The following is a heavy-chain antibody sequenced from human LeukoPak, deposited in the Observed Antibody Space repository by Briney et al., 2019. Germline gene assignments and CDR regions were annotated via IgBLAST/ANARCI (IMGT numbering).Heavy chain of an antibody. Sequence: GRSLRLSCAASGFTFSSYWMHWVRQAPGKGLVWVSRINTDGSSTSYADSVKGRFTISRDNAKNTLYLQMNSLRAEDTAVYYCAREAGATNYYYYYYMDVWGKGTTVTVSS. D-gene: IGHD1-26*01. J-gene: IGHJ6*03. CDR3: AREAGATNYYYYYYMDV. V-gene: IGHV3-74*01. CDR1: GFTFSSYW. CDR2: INTDGSST.